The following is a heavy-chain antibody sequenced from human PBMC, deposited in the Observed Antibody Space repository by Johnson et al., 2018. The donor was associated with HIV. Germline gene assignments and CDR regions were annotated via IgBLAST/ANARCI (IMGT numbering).Heavy chain of an antibody. CDR3: ARVWSGSYYSNAFDI. D-gene: IGHD1-26*01. J-gene: IGHJ3*02. CDR1: GFAFSTYA. Sequence: VQLVESGGGVVQPGRSLTLSCAPSGFAFSTYALHWVRQAPGKGLEWVSGISWNSGSIGYADSVKGRFTISRDNAKNSLYLQMNSLRAEDTALYYCARVWSGSYYSNAFDIWGQGTMVTVSS. CDR2: ISWNSGSI. V-gene: IGHV3-9*01.